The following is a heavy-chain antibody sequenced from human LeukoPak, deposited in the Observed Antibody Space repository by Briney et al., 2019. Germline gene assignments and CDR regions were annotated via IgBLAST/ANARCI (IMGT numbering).Heavy chain of an antibody. Sequence: ASVKVSCKASGYTFTSYDINWVRQATGQGLEWMGWMNPNSGNTGYAQKFQGRVTITRNTSISTAYMELSSLRSEDTAVYYCARGHASGNNYVGFDIWGLGTMVTVSS. D-gene: IGHD3-10*01. CDR2: MNPNSGNT. CDR3: ARGHASGNNYVGFDI. V-gene: IGHV1-8*03. CDR1: GYTFTSYD. J-gene: IGHJ3*02.